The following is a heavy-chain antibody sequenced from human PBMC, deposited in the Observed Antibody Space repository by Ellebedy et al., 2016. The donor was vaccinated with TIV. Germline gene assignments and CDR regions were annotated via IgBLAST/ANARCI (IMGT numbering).Heavy chain of an antibody. D-gene: IGHD3-9*01. CDR2: IYYSGST. CDR3: ARLSYYDILTGFYNSGLCDY. J-gene: IGHJ4*02. V-gene: IGHV4-39*07. CDR1: GGPISSSGYY. Sequence: MPSETLSLTCTVSGGPISSSGYYWGWIRQPPGKGLEWIGTIYYSGSTYYTPSLKSRFTISVDTSKNEFSLKLSSVTAADTAVYYCARLSYYDILTGFYNSGLCDYWGQGTLVTVSS.